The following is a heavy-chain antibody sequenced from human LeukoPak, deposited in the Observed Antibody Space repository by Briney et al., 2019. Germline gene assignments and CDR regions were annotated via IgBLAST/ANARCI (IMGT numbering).Heavy chain of an antibody. CDR3: ARASVVRGVISYYYYYYMDV. J-gene: IGHJ6*03. Sequence: GASVKVSCKASGYTFTSYDINWVRQATGQRLEWMGWMNPNSGNTGYAQKFQGRVTMTRNTSISTAYMELSSLRSEDTAVYYCARASVVRGVISYYYYYYMDVWGKGTTVTISS. CDR2: MNPNSGNT. V-gene: IGHV1-8*01. D-gene: IGHD3-10*01. CDR1: GYTFTSYD.